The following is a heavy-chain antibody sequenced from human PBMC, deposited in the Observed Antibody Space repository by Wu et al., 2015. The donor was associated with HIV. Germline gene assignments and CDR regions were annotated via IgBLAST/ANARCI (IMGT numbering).Heavy chain of an antibody. D-gene: IGHD3-10*02. CDR2: MNPKSGNS. CDR3: VRVGYHYDVGGSYGEYFQH. CDR1: GYTFNDFD. V-gene: IGHV1-8*02. J-gene: IGHJ1*01. Sequence: QVQLGQSGIELKKPGASVKVSCKASGYTFNDFDINWVRQTIGQGLEWLGWMNPKSGNSRSAQRLEGRLNMTRTSSTRTAYMELTSLRFDDTAIYYCVRVGYHYDVGGSYGEYFQHWGQGTPVIVSS.